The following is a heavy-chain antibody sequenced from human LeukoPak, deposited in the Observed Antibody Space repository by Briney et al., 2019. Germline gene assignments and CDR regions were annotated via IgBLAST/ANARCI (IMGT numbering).Heavy chain of an antibody. V-gene: IGHV3-30*02. CDR1: GFTFSSYG. J-gene: IGHJ2*01. Sequence: GGSLRLSCAASGFTFSSYGMHWVRQAPGKGLEWVAFIRYDGSNKYYADSVKDRFTISRDNSKNTLYLQMNSLRAEDTAVYYCAKERVSYYLHWYFDLWGRGTLVTVSS. CDR2: IRYDGSNK. D-gene: IGHD2-21*01. CDR3: AKERVSYYLHWYFDL.